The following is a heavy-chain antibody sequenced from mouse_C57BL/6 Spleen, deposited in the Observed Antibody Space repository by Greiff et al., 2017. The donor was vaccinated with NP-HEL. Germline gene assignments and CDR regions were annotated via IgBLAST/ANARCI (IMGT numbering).Heavy chain of an antibody. CDR3: ARDGYDYAPYAMDY. CDR2: IYPGSGST. J-gene: IGHJ4*01. D-gene: IGHD2-4*01. Sequence: QVQLQQPGAELVKPGASVKMSCKASGYTFTSYWITWVKQRPGQGLEWIGDIYPGSGSTNYNEKFKSKATLTVDTSSSTAYMQLSSLTSEDSAVYYCARDGYDYAPYAMDYWGQGTSVTVSS. V-gene: IGHV1-55*01. CDR1: GYTFTSYW.